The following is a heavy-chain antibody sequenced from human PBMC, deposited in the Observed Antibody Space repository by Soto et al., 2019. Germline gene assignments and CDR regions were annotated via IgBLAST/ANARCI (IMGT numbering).Heavy chain of an antibody. CDR1: GFTFISYS. J-gene: IGHJ4*02. CDR2: ISSSSSTI. Sequence: GGSLRLSCAASGFTFISYSMNWVRQAPGKGLEWVSYISSSSSTIYYADSVKGRFTISRDDSQNTLYLQMNSLNIDDTAVYYCTADTPDSTGQSADYWGQGTHVTVSS. CDR3: TADTPDSTGQSADY. D-gene: IGHD3-22*01. V-gene: IGHV3-48*01.